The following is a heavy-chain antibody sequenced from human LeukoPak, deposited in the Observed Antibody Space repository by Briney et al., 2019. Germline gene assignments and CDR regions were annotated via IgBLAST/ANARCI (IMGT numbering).Heavy chain of an antibody. CDR2: TVVGSGNT. V-gene: IGHV1-58*02. J-gene: IGHJ4*02. D-gene: IGHD1-26*01. Sequence: SVKVSCRAFGFXFTSSAIQWVRQARGQRLEWIGWTVVGSGNTNYAQKFQERVTITRDMSTSTAYMELSSLRSEDTAVYYCAAVGGSYGSDYWGQGTLVTVSS. CDR3: AAVGGSYGSDY. CDR1: GFXFTSSA.